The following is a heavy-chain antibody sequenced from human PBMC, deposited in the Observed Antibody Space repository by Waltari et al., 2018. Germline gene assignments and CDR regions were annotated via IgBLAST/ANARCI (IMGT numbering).Heavy chain of an antibody. Sequence: EVQLVGSGGGLVKPGGSLRLSCAASGFTFSSYTMNWVRQDPGKGLDVVSSISSGSSYIYYADSVKGRFTISRDNAKNSLYLQMNSLRVEDTAVYYCAREWGVMVGTAGFYFDYWGQGALVTVSS. J-gene: IGHJ4*02. V-gene: IGHV3-21*01. D-gene: IGHD2-15*01. CDR3: AREWGVMVGTAGFYFDY. CDR1: GFTFSSYT. CDR2: ISSGSSYI.